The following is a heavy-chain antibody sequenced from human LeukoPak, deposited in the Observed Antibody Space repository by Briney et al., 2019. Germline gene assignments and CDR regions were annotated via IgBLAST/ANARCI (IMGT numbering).Heavy chain of an antibody. CDR1: GFTIYDYS. CDR2: ITWNSDSV. V-gene: IGHV3-9*03. J-gene: IGHJ5*02. D-gene: IGHD3-3*01. CDR3: VKGRNRYDGNWFDP. Sequence: GGSLRLSCAASGFTIYDYSMHWLRQAPGKGLEWVSGITWNSDSVGYADSVKGRFTISRDNAKNSLYLQMNSLRTEDMALYYCVKGRNRYDGNWFDPWGQGTLATVSS.